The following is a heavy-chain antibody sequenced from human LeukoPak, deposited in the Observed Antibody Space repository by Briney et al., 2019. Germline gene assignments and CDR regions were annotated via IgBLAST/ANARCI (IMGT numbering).Heavy chain of an antibody. D-gene: IGHD3-16*01. J-gene: IGHJ4*02. Sequence: GGSLRLSCAASGFSFSTYAMSWVRQAPGKGLEWVSGISDSGANTYYADSVRGRFTISRDNSKNTLYLQMNNLRAEDTAVYYCAKGGSSFYYSFEFWGQGTPVTVSS. CDR1: GFSFSTYA. CDR3: AKGGSSFYYSFEF. CDR2: ISDSGANT. V-gene: IGHV3-23*01.